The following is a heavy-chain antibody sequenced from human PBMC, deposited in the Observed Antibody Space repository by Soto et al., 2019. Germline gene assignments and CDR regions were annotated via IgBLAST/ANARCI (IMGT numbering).Heavy chain of an antibody. CDR3: ASRIFWSGYPEHFQH. CDR2: IWFDGTKK. Sequence: GGSLRLSCAASGFTFSTYGMHWVRQAPGKGLEWVAVIWFDGTKKYYADSVNGRFTISRDNSKNTLYLQMNSLRAEDTAVYYCASRIFWSGYPEHFQHWGQGTLVTVSS. CDR1: GFTFSTYG. D-gene: IGHD3-3*01. J-gene: IGHJ1*01. V-gene: IGHV3-33*01.